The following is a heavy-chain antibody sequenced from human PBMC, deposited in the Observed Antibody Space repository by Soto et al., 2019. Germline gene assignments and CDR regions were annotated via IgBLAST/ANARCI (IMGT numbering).Heavy chain of an antibody. J-gene: IGHJ4*02. CDR1: GYNFTSYG. Sequence: QVQLVQSGAEVKKPGASVKVSCKASGYNFTSYGISWVRQAPGQGLEWMGWISGYNGNTKYAQKLQGRVTMTTDTSTGTAYMELRSLRSDATAGYYCARDLVVQIVDYWGPGTLVTVSS. D-gene: IGHD2-15*01. CDR2: ISGYNGNT. CDR3: ARDLVVQIVDY. V-gene: IGHV1-18*01.